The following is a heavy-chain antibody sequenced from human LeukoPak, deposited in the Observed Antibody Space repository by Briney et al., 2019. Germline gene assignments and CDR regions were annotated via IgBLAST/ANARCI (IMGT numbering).Heavy chain of an antibody. J-gene: IGHJ6*03. CDR2: IYYSGST. CDR3: AGVGAEDGGNPPRYYYYMDV. V-gene: IGHV4-39*07. D-gene: IGHD4-23*01. Sequence: SETLSLTCTVSGGSISSSSYYWGWIRQPPGKGLEWIGSIYYSGSTYYNPSLNSRVTISVDTSKNQFSLKLSSVTAADTAVYYCAGVGAEDGGNPPRYYYYMDVWGKGTTVTVSS. CDR1: GGSISSSSYY.